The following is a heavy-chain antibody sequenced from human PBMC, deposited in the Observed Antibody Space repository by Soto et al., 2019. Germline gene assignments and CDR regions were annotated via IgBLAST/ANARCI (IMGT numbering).Heavy chain of an antibody. Sequence: LRLSCAASGFTFSHYVLSWVRQAPGRGLEWVSSISGSGSSVYLADSVRGRFTMSRDLSRNTVSLQMNRLRAEDTAIYYCAKVRASYLSASYFYYGLDVWGQGTTVTVSS. CDR2: ISGSGSSV. J-gene: IGHJ6*02. D-gene: IGHD3-10*01. V-gene: IGHV3-23*01. CDR1: GFTFSHYV. CDR3: AKVRASYLSASYFYYGLDV.